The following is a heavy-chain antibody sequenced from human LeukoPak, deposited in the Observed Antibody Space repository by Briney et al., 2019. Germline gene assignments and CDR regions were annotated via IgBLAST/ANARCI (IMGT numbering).Heavy chain of an antibody. J-gene: IGHJ4*02. V-gene: IGHV1-2*02. D-gene: IGHD2-2*01. Sequence: ASVKVSCKASGYTFTGYYMHWVRQAPGQGLEWMGWINPNSGGTNYAQKFQGRVTTTRDASISTAYMELSRLRSDDTAVYYCAREVGVVPAARYWGQGTLVTVSS. CDR3: AREVGVVPAARY. CDR1: GYTFTGYY. CDR2: INPNSGGT.